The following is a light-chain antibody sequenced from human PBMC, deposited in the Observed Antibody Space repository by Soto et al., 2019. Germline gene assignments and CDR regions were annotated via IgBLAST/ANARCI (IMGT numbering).Light chain of an antibody. V-gene: IGKV3-20*01. CDR2: GAS. Sequence: IVLTQSPGTLSLSTGERATLSCRASQSLTSDYLAWYQQKPGQTPRLLIHGASSRATGIPDRFSGSGSGTDFTLTISRLEPEDSAVYYCQQSGRPFGQGTKVDIK. J-gene: IGKJ1*01. CDR3: QQSGRP. CDR1: QSLTSDY.